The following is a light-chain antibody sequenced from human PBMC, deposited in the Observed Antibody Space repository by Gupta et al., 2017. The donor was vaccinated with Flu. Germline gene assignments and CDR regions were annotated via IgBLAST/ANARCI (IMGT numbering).Light chain of an antibody. CDR1: NSNIGTNG. J-gene: IGLJ1*01. V-gene: IGLV1-44*01. Sequence: QSVLTQPPSASGTPGQRVPISCSGSNSNIGTNGVNWYQQLPGTAPELLIYYDSVRPSGVPARFSGSKSGTSASLAISGLQSEDEADYYCEAWDDSLNGEVFGTGTKVTV. CDR2: YDS. CDR3: EAWDDSLNGEV.